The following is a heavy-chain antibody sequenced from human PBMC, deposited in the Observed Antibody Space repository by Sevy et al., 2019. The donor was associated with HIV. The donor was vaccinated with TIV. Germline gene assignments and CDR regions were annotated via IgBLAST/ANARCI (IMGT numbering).Heavy chain of an antibody. CDR1: GYTFTGHY. D-gene: IGHD2-15*01. Sequence: ASVKVSCKASGYTFTGHYMHWVRQAPGQGLEWMGWINPNSGSTDYAQKFQGRVPLTRDTSITTAYLELSRLTSDDTPVYYCARVFPYCSGGSCYSPYDAFDIWGQGTMVTVS. V-gene: IGHV1-2*02. CDR2: INPNSGST. CDR3: ARVFPYCSGGSCYSPYDAFDI. J-gene: IGHJ3*02.